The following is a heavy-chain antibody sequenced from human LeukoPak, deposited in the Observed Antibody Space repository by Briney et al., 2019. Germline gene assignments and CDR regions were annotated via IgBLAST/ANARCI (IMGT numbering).Heavy chain of an antibody. Sequence: VSVKVSCKASGYAFTGYYMHWVRQAPGQGLAWMGWINPNSGGTNYAQKFQGRVTMTRDTSISTAYMELSRLRSDDTAVYYCARMDDNYDFWSGYFDSYFDYWGQGTLVTVSS. CDR2: INPNSGGT. V-gene: IGHV1-2*02. J-gene: IGHJ4*02. CDR3: ARMDDNYDFWSGYFDSYFDY. D-gene: IGHD3-3*01. CDR1: GYAFTGYY.